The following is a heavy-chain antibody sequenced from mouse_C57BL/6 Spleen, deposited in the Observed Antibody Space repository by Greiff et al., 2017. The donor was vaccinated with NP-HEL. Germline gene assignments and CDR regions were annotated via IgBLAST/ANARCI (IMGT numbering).Heavy chain of an antibody. CDR1: GYAFSSSW. D-gene: IGHD1-1*01. CDR2: IYPGDGDT. CDR3: ARLYYGSSLYAMDY. J-gene: IGHJ4*01. Sequence: VQLQESGPELVKPGASVKISCKASGYAFSSSWMNWVKQRPGKGLEWIGRIYPGDGDTNYNGKFKGKATLTADKSSSTAYMQLISLTSEDSAVYYCARLYYGSSLYAMDYWGQGTSVTVSS. V-gene: IGHV1-82*01.